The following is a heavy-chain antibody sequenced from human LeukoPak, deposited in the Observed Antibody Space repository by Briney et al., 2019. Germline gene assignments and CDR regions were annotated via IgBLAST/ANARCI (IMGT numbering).Heavy chain of an antibody. CDR2: IKQDGSEK. D-gene: IGHD3-22*01. V-gene: IGHV3-7*01. CDR1: GFTFSSYW. J-gene: IGHJ3*02. CDR3: ARDVSTLITMIVVADAFDI. Sequence: GGSLRLSCAASGFTFSSYWMSWVRQAPGKGLEWVANIKQDGSEKYYVDSVKGRFTISRDNAKNSLYLQMNSLRDEDTAVYYCARDVSTLITMIVVADAFDIWGQGTMVTVSS.